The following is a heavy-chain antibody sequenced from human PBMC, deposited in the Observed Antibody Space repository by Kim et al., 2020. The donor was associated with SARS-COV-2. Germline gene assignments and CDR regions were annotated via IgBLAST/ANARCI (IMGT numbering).Heavy chain of an antibody. V-gene: IGHV3-48*02. Sequence: DSVKGRFTISRDNAKNSLYLQMNSLRDEDTAVYYCARDLFSSGWYFGMDVWGQGTTVTVSS. CDR3: ARDLFSSGWYFGMDV. D-gene: IGHD6-19*01. J-gene: IGHJ6*02.